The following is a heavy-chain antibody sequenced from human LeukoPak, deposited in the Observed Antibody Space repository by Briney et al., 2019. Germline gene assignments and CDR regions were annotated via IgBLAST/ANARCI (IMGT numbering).Heavy chain of an antibody. D-gene: IGHD5-12*01. V-gene: IGHV3-7*01. CDR3: ARLIVATTYDAFDI. J-gene: IGHJ3*02. CDR2: MRRDGNEI. Sequence: PGGSLRLSCSASGFTFSTYWMSWARQAPGKGLEWVANMRRDGNEIYYLDSVRGRFTISRDNAKNSLYLQMNSLRAEDTAVYYCARLIVATTYDAFDIWGQGTMVTVSS. CDR1: GFTFSTYW.